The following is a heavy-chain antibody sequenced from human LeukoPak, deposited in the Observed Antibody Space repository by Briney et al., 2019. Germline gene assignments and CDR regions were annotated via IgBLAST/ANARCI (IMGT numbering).Heavy chain of an antibody. J-gene: IGHJ6*02. Sequence: GASVKVSCKASGYTFTSYDINWVRQATGQGLEWMGWMNPNSGNTGYAQKFQGRVTMTRNTSISTAYMELSSLRSEDTAVYYCARGNVVVVVAATSYGMDVWGQGTKVTVSS. CDR2: MNPNSGNT. V-gene: IGHV1-8*01. CDR1: GYTFTSYD. D-gene: IGHD2-15*01. CDR3: ARGNVVVVVAATSYGMDV.